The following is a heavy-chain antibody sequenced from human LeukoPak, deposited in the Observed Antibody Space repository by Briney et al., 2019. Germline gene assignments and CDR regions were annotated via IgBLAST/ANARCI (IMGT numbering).Heavy chain of an antibody. Sequence: SETLSLTCTVSGGSISSSSYYWGWIRQPPGKGLEWIGSIYYSGSTYYNPSLKSRVTISVDTSKNQFSLKLSSVTAADTAVYHCARGLSYGRYYFDYWGQGTLVTVSS. D-gene: IGHD5-18*01. CDR3: ARGLSYGRYYFDY. V-gene: IGHV4-39*01. CDR1: GGSISSSSYY. CDR2: IYYSGST. J-gene: IGHJ4*02.